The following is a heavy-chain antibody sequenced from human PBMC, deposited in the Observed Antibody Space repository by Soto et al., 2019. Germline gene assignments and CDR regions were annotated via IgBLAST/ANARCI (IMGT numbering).Heavy chain of an antibody. CDR3: AKDSYSGNDSPRTFDF. V-gene: IGHV3-23*01. D-gene: IGHD1-26*01. Sequence: EVQLLESGGGLVQPGGSLRLSCEASGFTFSTYAMSWVRQAPGKGLEWVSTVSGSGSRTYYADSVKGRFTISRDNSKNTLYLQMNTLTVDETAVYYCAKDSYSGNDSPRTFDFWGQGTLVTVSS. CDR1: GFTFSTYA. J-gene: IGHJ4*02. CDR2: VSGSGSRT.